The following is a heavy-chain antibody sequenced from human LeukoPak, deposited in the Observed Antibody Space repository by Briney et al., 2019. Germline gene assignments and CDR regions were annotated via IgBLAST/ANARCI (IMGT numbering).Heavy chain of an antibody. CDR3: QLWLRAPPGFDY. V-gene: IGHV4-34*01. CDR1: GGSFSGYF. D-gene: IGHD5-18*01. J-gene: IGHJ4*02. Sequence: SETLSLTCAVSGGSFSGYFWSWIRQPPGKGLEWIGEINHSGSTNYNPSLKSRVTISVDTSKKQLSLKLSSVTAADTAVYYFQLWLRAPPGFDYWGQGTLVTVSS. CDR2: INHSGST.